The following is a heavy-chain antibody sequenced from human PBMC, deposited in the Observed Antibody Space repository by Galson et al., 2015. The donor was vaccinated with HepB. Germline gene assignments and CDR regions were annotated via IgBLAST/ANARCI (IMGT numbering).Heavy chain of an antibody. CDR1: GFAFDSHA. CDR3: AKGYGLFDS. D-gene: IGHD5-18*01. Sequence: LRLSCAASGFAFDSHAMSWVRQAPGRGLEWISGITGKGDSTFYADSVKGRFTVSKDNSNNMLYLQMNSLRAEDAGLYFCAKGYGLFDSWGQGILVAVSS. J-gene: IGHJ5*01. CDR2: ITGKGDST. V-gene: IGHV3-23*01.